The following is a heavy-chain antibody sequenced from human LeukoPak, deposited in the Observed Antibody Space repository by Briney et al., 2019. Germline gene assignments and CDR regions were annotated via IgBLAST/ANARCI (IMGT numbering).Heavy chain of an antibody. J-gene: IGHJ4*02. CDR3: ARERSGANSYGYWEY. CDR1: GYTFTGYY. Sequence: ASVKVSCKASGYTFTGYYMHWVRQAAGQGLEWMGWINPNSGDTNYAQKFQGRATMTRDTSISTAYMEVSSLRSDDTAVYYCARERSGANSYGYWEYWGQGTLVTVSS. CDR2: INPNSGDT. D-gene: IGHD5-18*01. V-gene: IGHV1-2*02.